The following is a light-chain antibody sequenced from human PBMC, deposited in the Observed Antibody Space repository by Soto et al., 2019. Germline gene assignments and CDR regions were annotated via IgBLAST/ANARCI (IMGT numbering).Light chain of an antibody. CDR3: TSYVGNDIGV. Sequence: QSALTQPPSASGSPGQSVTISCTGTSSDVGAYKYVSWYQQYPGKAHKLMIYEVTKRPSGVPDRFSGSKSGNTASLTVSGLQAEDEADYYCTSYVGNDIGVFGGGTKLTVL. CDR1: SSDVGAYKY. J-gene: IGLJ3*02. CDR2: EVT. V-gene: IGLV2-8*01.